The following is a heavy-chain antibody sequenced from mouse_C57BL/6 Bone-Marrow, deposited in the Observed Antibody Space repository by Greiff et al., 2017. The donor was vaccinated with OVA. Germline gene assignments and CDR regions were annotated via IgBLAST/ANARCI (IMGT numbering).Heavy chain of an antibody. CDR2: IRNKANGYTT. J-gene: IGHJ1*03. V-gene: IGHV7-3*01. CDR3: ARWLLGWYFDV. Sequence: EVMLVESGGGLVQPGGSLSLSCAASGFTFTDYYMSWVRQPPGTALEWLGFIRNKANGYTTEYSASVKGRFTISRDNSQSILYLQMNALRAEDSATYYCARWLLGWYFDVWGTGTTVTVSS. CDR1: GFTFTDYY. D-gene: IGHD1-2*01.